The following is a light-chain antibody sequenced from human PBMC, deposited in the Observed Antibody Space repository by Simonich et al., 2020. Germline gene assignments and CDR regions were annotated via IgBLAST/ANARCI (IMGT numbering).Light chain of an antibody. Sequence: QSALTQPASLSGSPGQSITIPCTGTSSDVGGYNYVSWYHQHPGKAPKLMIYDVSKRPSGVSNRFSGSKSGNTASLTISGLQAEDEADYYCSSYTSSSTWVFGGGTKLTVL. CDR3: SSYTSSSTWV. J-gene: IGLJ3*02. CDR1: SSDVGGYNY. V-gene: IGLV2-14*01. CDR2: DVS.